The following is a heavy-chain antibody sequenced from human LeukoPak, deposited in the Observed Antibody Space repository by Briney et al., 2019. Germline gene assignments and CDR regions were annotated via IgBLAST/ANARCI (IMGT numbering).Heavy chain of an antibody. D-gene: IGHD1-26*01. Sequence: QPGRSLRLSCAVSGFTFDDYAMHWVRQAPGKGLEWVSGISWNSGSIDYADSVKGRFTISRDNANNSLYLQMNSLRPEDTDLYYCAKGSGRYWTFFGFGGQGTLVSVSS. CDR3: AKGSGRYWTFFGF. CDR1: GFTFDDYA. CDR2: ISWNSGSI. V-gene: IGHV3-9*01. J-gene: IGHJ4*02.